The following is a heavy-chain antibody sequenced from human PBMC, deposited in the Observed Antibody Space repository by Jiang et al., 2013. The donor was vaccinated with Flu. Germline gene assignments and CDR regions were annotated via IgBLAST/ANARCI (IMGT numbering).Heavy chain of an antibody. CDR2: ISYNRTS. CDR1: GGSISTYY. Sequence: LLKPSETLSLTCTVSGGSISTYYWTWIRQPPGKGLEWIGHISYNRTSNYNPSLKSRLIISLDTSKNQFSLKLTSLTTADTAVYYCAKQSWGRNSGWVFDFWGRGTLVTVSS. J-gene: IGHJ2*01. CDR3: AKQSWGRNSGWVFDF. D-gene: IGHD5-12*01. V-gene: IGHV4-59*13.